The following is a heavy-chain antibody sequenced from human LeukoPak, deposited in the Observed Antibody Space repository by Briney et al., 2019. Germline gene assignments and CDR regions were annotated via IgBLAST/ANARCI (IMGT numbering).Heavy chain of an antibody. Sequence: GGSLRLSCAASGFTFSSYGMHWVRQAPGKGLEWVAFIRYDGSNKYYADSVRGRFTISRDNAKNTLYLQMNSLRAEDTAVYYCTRGYYYDSSGPNIPFDYWGQGTLATVS. D-gene: IGHD3-22*01. J-gene: IGHJ4*02. CDR1: GFTFSSYG. CDR2: IRYDGSNK. V-gene: IGHV3-30*02. CDR3: TRGYYYDSSGPNIPFDY.